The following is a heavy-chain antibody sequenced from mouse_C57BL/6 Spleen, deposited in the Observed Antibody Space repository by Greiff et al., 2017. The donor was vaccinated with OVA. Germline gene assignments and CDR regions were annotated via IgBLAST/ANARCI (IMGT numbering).Heavy chain of an antibody. CDR2: INPSNGGT. Sequence: VQLQQPGTELVKPGASVKLSCKASGYTFTSYWMHWVKQRPGQGLEWIGNINPSNGGTNYNEKFKSKATLTVDKSSSTAYMQLSSLTSEDSAVYYCARQGWLLPTFYAMDYWGQGTSVTVSS. D-gene: IGHD2-3*01. CDR1: GYTFTSYW. J-gene: IGHJ4*01. V-gene: IGHV1-53*01. CDR3: ARQGWLLPTFYAMDY.